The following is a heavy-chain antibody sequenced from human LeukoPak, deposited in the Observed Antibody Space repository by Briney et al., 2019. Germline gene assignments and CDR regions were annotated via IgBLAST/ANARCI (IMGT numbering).Heavy chain of an antibody. J-gene: IGHJ4*02. D-gene: IGHD3-3*01. Sequence: SETLSLTCAVYGGSFSGYYWSWIRQPPGKGLEWIGEINHSGSTNYNPSLKSRVTISVDTSKNQFSLKLSSVTAADTAVYYCARRRWSGYYLGSGVFDYWGQGTLVTVSS. CDR3: ARRRWSGYYLGSGVFDY. V-gene: IGHV4-34*01. CDR1: GGSFSGYY. CDR2: INHSGST.